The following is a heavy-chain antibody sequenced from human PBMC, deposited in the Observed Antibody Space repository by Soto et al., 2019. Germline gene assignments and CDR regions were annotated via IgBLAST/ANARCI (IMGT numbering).Heavy chain of an antibody. CDR2: VIPILGTT. CDR3: SRHAGTYYYTDMDV. J-gene: IGHJ6*02. V-gene: IGHV1-69*12. CDR1: GGTFSTYA. Sequence: QVQLVQSGAEVKKPGSSVKVSCKASGGTFSTYAISWVRQAPGQGLEWMGGVIPILGTTNNAQKFQGRVTMTADDSTGTASMELSSLRSEDTAVHFCSRHAGTYYYTDMDVWGHGTTVTVSS. D-gene: IGHD1-1*01.